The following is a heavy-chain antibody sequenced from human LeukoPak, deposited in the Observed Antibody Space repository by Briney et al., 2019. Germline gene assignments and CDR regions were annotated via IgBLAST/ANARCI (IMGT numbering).Heavy chain of an antibody. J-gene: IGHJ5*02. D-gene: IGHD6-13*01. V-gene: IGHV3-23*01. CDR2: ISGSGHNT. CDR1: GFIFRNYA. CDR3: VKDRQQLVGGYWFDP. Sequence: GGSLRLSCAASGFIFRNYAMSWVRQAPGKGLEWVSGISGSGHNTDYADSVKGRFTIFRDNSKNTLYLQMNSLRDEDTAVYYCVKDRQQLVGGYWFDPWGQGTLVTVSS.